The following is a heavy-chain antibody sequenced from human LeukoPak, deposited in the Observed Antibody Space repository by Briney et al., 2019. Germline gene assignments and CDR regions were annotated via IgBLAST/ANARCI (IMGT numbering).Heavy chain of an antibody. CDR1: GGSISTSSYY. V-gene: IGHV4-39*01. J-gene: IGHJ3*02. Sequence: PSETLSLTCTVSGGSISTSSYYWSWVRQSPRKGLEWIGSIFYTGTTYYNLSLKSRLTMSVDTSKNQFFLKLNSVTAADTTVYYCAKPNVLGAFDIWGQGTMVTVSS. CDR2: IFYTGTT. D-gene: IGHD3-3*02. CDR3: AKPNVLGAFDI.